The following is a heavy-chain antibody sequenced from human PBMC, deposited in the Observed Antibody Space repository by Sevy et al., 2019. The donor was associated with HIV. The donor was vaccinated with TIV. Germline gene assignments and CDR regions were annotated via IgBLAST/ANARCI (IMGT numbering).Heavy chain of an antibody. Sequence: GGSLRLSCAASGFSFSDYSMNWVRQAPGKGLEWVSYISSSGSTIYYADSVKGRFTISRDNAKNSLYLQMNSLRAEDTAVYYCARDDRGYSGYDRGNFDYWGQGTLVTVSS. V-gene: IGHV3-48*04. D-gene: IGHD5-12*01. J-gene: IGHJ4*02. CDR2: ISSSGSTI. CDR1: GFSFSDYS. CDR3: ARDDRGYSGYDRGNFDY.